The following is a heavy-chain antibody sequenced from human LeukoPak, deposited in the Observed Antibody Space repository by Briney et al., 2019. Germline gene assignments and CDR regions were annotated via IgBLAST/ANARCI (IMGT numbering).Heavy chain of an antibody. CDR1: GFTFSSYA. J-gene: IGHJ5*02. CDR3: AKRGRLQLERHGWFDP. CDR2: ISGSGGST. D-gene: IGHD1-1*01. V-gene: IGHV3-23*01. Sequence: GGSLRLSCAASGFTFSSYAMSWVRQAPGKGLEWVSAISGSGGSTYYADSVKGRFTISRDNSKNTLYLQMNSLRAEDTAVYYCAKRGRLQLERHGWFDPWGQGTLVTDSS.